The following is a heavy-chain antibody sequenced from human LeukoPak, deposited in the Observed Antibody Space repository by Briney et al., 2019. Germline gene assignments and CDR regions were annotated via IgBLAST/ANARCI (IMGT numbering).Heavy chain of an antibody. V-gene: IGHV4-39*01. D-gene: IGHD1-26*01. Sequence: SETLSLTCTVSGGSISSSSYYWGWIRQPPGKGLEWIGSIYYSGSTYYNPSLKSRVTISVDTSKNQFSLRLSSVTAADTAVYYCARLYSGSYYYYYYYMDVWGKGTTVTVSS. CDR3: ARLYSGSYYYYYYYMDV. CDR1: GGSISSSSYY. CDR2: IYYSGST. J-gene: IGHJ6*03.